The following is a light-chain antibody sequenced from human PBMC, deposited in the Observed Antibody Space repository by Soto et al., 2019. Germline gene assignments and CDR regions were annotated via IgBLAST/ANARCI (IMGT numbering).Light chain of an antibody. CDR2: GAS. J-gene: IGKJ1*01. V-gene: IGKV3-15*01. CDR3: QQYDSWPLT. CDR1: QSVSNK. Sequence: EIVMTQSPATLSVSPGERATLSCRASQSVSNKLAWYQQKPGQAPRLLIYGASTRATGIPVRFSGSGSGTEFTLTISSLQSEDFAVYYCQQYDSWPLTFGQGTKVEIK.